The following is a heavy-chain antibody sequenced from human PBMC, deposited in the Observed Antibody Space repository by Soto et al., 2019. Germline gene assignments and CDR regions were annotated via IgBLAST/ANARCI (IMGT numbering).Heavy chain of an antibody. CDR2: IIPMFGTA. V-gene: IGHV1-69*01. Sequence: QVQLVQSGAEVKKPGSSVKVSCKASGGTFSRDAISWVRQAPGQGLEWMGGIIPMFGTAKYVQKFQGRLTITADESTTTAYMELRSLRSDDTVVYYCARGVVVVAASQLGWFDPWGQGTLVTVSS. D-gene: IGHD2-15*01. CDR1: GGTFSRDA. J-gene: IGHJ5*02. CDR3: ARGVVVVAASQLGWFDP.